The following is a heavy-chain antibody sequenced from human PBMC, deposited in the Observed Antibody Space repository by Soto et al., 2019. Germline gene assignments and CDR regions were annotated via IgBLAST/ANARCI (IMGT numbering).Heavy chain of an antibody. CDR3: ARGPWYYDILTGYSPTYYYYYYMDV. D-gene: IGHD3-9*01. CDR1: GYTFTSYY. J-gene: IGHJ6*03. V-gene: IGHV1-8*02. CDR2: INPISGNT. Sequence: ASVKVSCKASGYTFTSYYMHWVRQAPGQGLEWMGIINPISGNTGYAQKFQGRVTMTRNTSISTAYMELSSLRSEDTAVYYCARGPWYYDILTGYSPTYYYYYYMDVWGKGTTVTVSS.